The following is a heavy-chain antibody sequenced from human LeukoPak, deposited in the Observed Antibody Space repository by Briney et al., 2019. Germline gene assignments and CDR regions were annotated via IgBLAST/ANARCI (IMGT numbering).Heavy chain of an antibody. V-gene: IGHV1-18*01. CDR2: ISAYNGNT. Sequence: ASVKVSCKASGYTFTSYGISWVRQAPGQGLEWMGWISAYNGNTNYAQKLQGRVTMTTDTSTSTAYMELRSLRSDDTAVYYCARDRSGAPYYYDTDFDYWGQGTLVTVSS. CDR1: GYTFTSYG. D-gene: IGHD3-22*01. J-gene: IGHJ4*02. CDR3: ARDRSGAPYYYDTDFDY.